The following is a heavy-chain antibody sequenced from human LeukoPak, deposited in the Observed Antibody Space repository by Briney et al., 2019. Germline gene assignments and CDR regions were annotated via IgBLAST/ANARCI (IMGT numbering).Heavy chain of an antibody. Sequence: PGGSLRLSCAVSGLTFSNFKMNWVRQAPGKGLVWVSYISDSGRTTFYADSVKGRFTISRDNAKNSLYLQMSSLRVEDTAVYYCARARRASWGFDLWAVAPWSPSPQ. D-gene: IGHD7-27*01. V-gene: IGHV3-48*03. CDR2: ISDSGRTT. J-gene: IGHJ2*01. CDR1: GLTFSNFK. CDR3: ARARRASWGFDL.